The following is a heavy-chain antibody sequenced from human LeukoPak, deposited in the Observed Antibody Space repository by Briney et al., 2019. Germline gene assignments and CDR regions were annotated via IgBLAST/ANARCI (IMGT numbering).Heavy chain of an antibody. CDR1: GGTFSSYA. J-gene: IGHJ3*02. CDR2: IIPIFGTA. D-gene: IGHD3-22*01. Sequence: ASVKVSCKVSGGTFSSYAISWVRQAPGQGLEWMGGIIPIFGTANYAQKFQGRVTITTDESTSTAYMELSSLRSEDTAVYYCARDRGYDSSGYYIPHADAFDIWGQGTMVTVSS. CDR3: ARDRGYDSSGYYIPHADAFDI. V-gene: IGHV1-69*05.